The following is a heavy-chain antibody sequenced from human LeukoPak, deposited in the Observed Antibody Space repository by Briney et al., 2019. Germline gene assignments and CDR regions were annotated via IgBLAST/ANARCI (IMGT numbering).Heavy chain of an antibody. D-gene: IGHD3-22*01. Sequence: SETLSLTCAVSGGSISSGGYSWSWIRQPPGKGLEWIGYIYHSGGTYYNPSLKSRVTISVDRSKNQFSLKLSSVTAADTAVYYCARGLDYYDSSGSAFDLWGRGTLVTVSS. J-gene: IGHJ2*01. CDR3: ARGLDYYDSSGSAFDL. V-gene: IGHV4-30-2*01. CDR1: GGSISSGGYS. CDR2: IYHSGGT.